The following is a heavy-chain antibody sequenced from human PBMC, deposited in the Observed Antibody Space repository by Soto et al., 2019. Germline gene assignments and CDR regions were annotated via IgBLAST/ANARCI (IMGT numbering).Heavy chain of an antibody. V-gene: IGHV1-69*12. CDR3: ARRGGAHCGGYCLQDGFDI. CDR2: AIPIFGTT. J-gene: IGHJ3*02. Sequence: QVQLVQAGAEVKKPGSSVKVSCKAPVDTFSRYAINWVRQAPGRGLEWMGGAIPIFGTTNYARKFQGRATVTVAESTTTVYMEQSRLTADVTAVYHCARRGGAHCGGYCLQDGFDIWGQGTMVTVSS. CDR1: VDTFSRYA. D-gene: IGHD2-21*02.